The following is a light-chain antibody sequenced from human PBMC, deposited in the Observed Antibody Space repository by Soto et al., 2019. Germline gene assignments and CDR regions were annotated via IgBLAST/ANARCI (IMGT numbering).Light chain of an antibody. Sequence: EIVMTQSPATLSVSPGERASLSCRASQSVGSKLIWYQHKPGQPPRLLIYGDSARATGIPARFSVSGSGTEFTLTISSLQPEDSAIYYCQERSKWPLYTFGQGTKLEIK. CDR2: GDS. V-gene: IGKV3-15*01. CDR3: QERSKWPLYT. CDR1: QSVGSK. J-gene: IGKJ2*01.